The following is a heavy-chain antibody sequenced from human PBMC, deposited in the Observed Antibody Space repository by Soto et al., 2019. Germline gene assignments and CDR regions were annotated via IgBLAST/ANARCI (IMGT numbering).Heavy chain of an antibody. V-gene: IGHV1-18*04. J-gene: IGHJ4*02. CDR3: ARSLTTLTTLLDY. Sequence: QVQLVQSGAELKKPGASVKVSCKASGYTFTTYDITWVRQAPGQGLEWMGWISGYNGNTKYAQRLQGRVTMTTETSTSTAYMELRSLRSDDTAVYYCARSLTTLTTLLDYWGQGTLVTVSS. CDR1: GYTFTTYD. D-gene: IGHD4-17*01. CDR2: ISGYNGNT.